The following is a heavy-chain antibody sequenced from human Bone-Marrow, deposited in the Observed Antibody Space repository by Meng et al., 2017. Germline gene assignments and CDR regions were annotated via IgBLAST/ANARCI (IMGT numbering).Heavy chain of an antibody. J-gene: IGHJ4*02. Sequence: SETLSLTCTVSGGSISSSSYYWGWIRQPPGKGLEWIGEINHSGSTNYNPSLKSRVTISVDTSKNQFSLKLSSVTAADTAVYYCASGVDSYRGTYPDYWGQGTLVTVSS. CDR1: GGSISSSSYY. CDR3: ASGVDSYRGTYPDY. CDR2: INHSGST. V-gene: IGHV4-39*07. D-gene: IGHD1-26*01.